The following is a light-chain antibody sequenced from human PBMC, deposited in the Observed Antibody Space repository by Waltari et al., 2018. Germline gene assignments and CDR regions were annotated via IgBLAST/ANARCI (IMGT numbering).Light chain of an antibody. CDR1: SSAVGSYKL. Sequence: QSALTQPASVSGSPGQSITISCTGTSSAVGSYKLVSWDPQHPAKAPSHMLYSDRNRPSGSANRFSGSKSGTTASLTISGRQADDEAAYYCCSYAGSSTVKFGEGTYLTVL. J-gene: IGLJ2*01. CDR2: SDR. CDR3: CSYAGSSTVK. V-gene: IGLV2-23*01.